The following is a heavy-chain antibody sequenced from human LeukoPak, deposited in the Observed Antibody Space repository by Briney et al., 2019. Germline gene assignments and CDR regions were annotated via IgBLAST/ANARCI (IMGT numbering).Heavy chain of an antibody. CDR1: GFTFSTYW. D-gene: IGHD1-26*01. Sequence: PGGSLRLSCAASGFTFSTYWMHWVRQAPGKGLVWVSRLSPDGSSSIYADSVKGRFTVSGDNAKNTLYLQMNSLRADDTAVYYCTRSPSLGGSYWGFDCWGQGTLVTVSS. CDR2: LSPDGSSS. J-gene: IGHJ4*02. CDR3: TRSPSLGGSYWGFDC. V-gene: IGHV3-74*01.